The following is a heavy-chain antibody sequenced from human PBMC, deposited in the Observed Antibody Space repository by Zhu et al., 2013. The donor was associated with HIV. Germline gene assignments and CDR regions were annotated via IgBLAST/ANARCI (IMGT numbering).Heavy chain of an antibody. CDR2: IKQDGSEK. CDR3: ARGSGYFDY. V-gene: IGHV3-7*01. CDR1: GFTFSSHW. D-gene: IGHD6-25*01. J-gene: IGHJ4*02. Sequence: EVQLVESGGGLVQSGGSLRVSCAASGFTFSSHWMSWVRQAPGKGLEWVANIKQDGSEKYYVDSVKGRFTISRDNAKNSLYLQMNSLRAEDTAVYYCARGSGYFDYWGREPWSPSPQ.